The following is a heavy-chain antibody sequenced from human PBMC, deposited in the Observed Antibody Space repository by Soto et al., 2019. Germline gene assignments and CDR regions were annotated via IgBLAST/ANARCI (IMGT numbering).Heavy chain of an antibody. J-gene: IGHJ4*02. CDR2: ISGSGGST. CDR1: GFTFSSYA. V-gene: IGHV3-23*01. CDR3: AKGGGYDYIWGSYRYYFDY. Sequence: EVQLLESGGGLVQPGGSLRLSCAASGFTFSSYAMSWVRQAPGKGLEWVSAISGSGGSTYYADSVKGRFTISRDNSKNTLYLEMNRRRAEDTAVYYCAKGGGYDYIWGSYRYYFDYWGQGTLVTVSS. D-gene: IGHD3-16*02.